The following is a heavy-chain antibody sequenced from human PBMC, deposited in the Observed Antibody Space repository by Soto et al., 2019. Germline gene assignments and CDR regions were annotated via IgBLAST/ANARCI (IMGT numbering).Heavy chain of an antibody. CDR2: INAGNGNT. J-gene: IGHJ4*02. D-gene: IGHD1-26*01. CDR1: GYTFTSYA. Sequence: QVQLVQSGAEVKKPGASVKVSCKASGYTFTSYAMHWVRQATGQRLEWMGWINAGNGNTKYSQKFQGRVTITRDTSASTADMELSSLSSEDTAVYYCARDHPLGFYCWGQGTLVTVSS. CDR3: ARDHPLGFYC. V-gene: IGHV1-3*01.